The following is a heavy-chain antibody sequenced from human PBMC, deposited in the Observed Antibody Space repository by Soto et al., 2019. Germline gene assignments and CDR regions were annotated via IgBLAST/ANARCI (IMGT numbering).Heavy chain of an antibody. V-gene: IGHV3-30*18. J-gene: IGHJ4*02. CDR2: ISYDGSNE. D-gene: IGHD3-22*01. CDR1: GFTFSSYG. Sequence: PGGALRLSCTASGFTFSSYGKHWVRQTPGMGLEWVAHISYDGSNEYYIDSVKGRFTISRDNSKNTVYLQMNSLRTEDTALYYCAKDTYYHDSSGYYVFDHWGQGTLVTVSS. CDR3: AKDTYYHDSSGYYVFDH.